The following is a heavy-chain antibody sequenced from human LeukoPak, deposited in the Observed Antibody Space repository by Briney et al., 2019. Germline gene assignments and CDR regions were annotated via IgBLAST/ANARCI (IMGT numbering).Heavy chain of an antibody. Sequence: SETLSLTCTVSGGSISSSSYYWGWIRQPPGKGLEWIGSIYYSGSTYYNPSLKSRVTISVDTSKNQFSLKLSSVTAADTAVYYRARCERRVTSDSSGWTPIDYWGQGTLVTVSS. CDR2: IYYSGST. CDR3: ARCERRVTSDSSGWTPIDY. CDR1: GGSISSSSYY. J-gene: IGHJ4*02. V-gene: IGHV4-39*07. D-gene: IGHD6-19*01.